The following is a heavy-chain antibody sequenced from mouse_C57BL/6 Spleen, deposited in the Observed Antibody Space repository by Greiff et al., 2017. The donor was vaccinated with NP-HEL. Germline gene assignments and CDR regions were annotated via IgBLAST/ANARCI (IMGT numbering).Heavy chain of an antibody. CDR3: TRDDWDSYFDY. Sequence: EVHLVESGEGLVKPGGSLKLSCAASGFTFSSYAMSWVRQTPEKRLEWVAYISSGGDYIYYADTVKGRFTISRDNARNTLYLQMSSLKSEDTAMYYCTRDDWDSYFDYWGQGTTLTVSS. CDR1: GFTFSSYA. J-gene: IGHJ2*01. V-gene: IGHV5-9-1*02. D-gene: IGHD4-1*01. CDR2: ISSGGDYI.